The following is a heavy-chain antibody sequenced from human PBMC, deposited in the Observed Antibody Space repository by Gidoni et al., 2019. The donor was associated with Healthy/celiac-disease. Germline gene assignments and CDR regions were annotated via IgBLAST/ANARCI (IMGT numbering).Heavy chain of an antibody. CDR1: GGSFSGYY. D-gene: IGHD2-15*01. J-gene: IGHJ6*02. Sequence: QVQLQQWGAGLLKPSETLSLTCAVYGGSFSGYYWSWIRQPPGKVLELIGEINHSGSTNYNPSLKSRVTISVDTSKNQFSLKLSSVTAADTAVYYCARVRVVAAISGMDVWGQGTTVTVSS. V-gene: IGHV4-34*01. CDR3: ARVRVVAAISGMDV. CDR2: INHSGST.